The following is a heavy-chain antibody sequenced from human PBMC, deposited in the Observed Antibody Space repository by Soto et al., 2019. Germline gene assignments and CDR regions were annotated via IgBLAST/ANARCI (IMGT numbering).Heavy chain of an antibody. CDR3: ARVLRESSYFYMDV. CDR1: GFTVTSNY. D-gene: IGHD3-16*01. CDR2: IYSGGST. Sequence: GGSLRLSCAASGFTVTSNYMSWIRQAPGKGLEWVSLIYSGGSTFYADSVKARFTIFRDSSKNTLLLQMSGLRAEDTAMFFCARVLRESSYFYMDVWGEGTTVTVSS. V-gene: IGHV3-66*01. J-gene: IGHJ6*03.